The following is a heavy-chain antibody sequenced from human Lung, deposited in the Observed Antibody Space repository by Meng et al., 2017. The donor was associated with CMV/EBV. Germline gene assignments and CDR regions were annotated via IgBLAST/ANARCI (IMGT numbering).Heavy chain of an antibody. CDR1: GYSITTSDF. CDR3: ASEEDYYSYMDV. CDR2: IFHGGTV. V-gene: IGHV4-38-2*02. J-gene: IGHJ6*02. Sequence: GSLRLXCTISGYSITTSDFWGWVRQSPGKVLEWIGSIFHGGTVYYNPSLKSRVTISLDTSKNQFSLRLDSVSAADTAVYYCASEEDYYSYMDVWGRGTLVTVSS.